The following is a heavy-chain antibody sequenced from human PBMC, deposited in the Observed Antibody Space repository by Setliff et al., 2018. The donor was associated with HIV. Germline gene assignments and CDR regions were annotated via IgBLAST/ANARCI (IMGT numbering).Heavy chain of an antibody. J-gene: IGHJ3*02. V-gene: IGHV4-61*08. D-gene: IGHD2-2*01. Sequence: PSETLSLTCSVSGGSLISGGYYWSWIRQHPGKGLEWIGYIYYTGSTNYNPSLKSRVTISVDTSKNQFSLNLSSVAAADTAVYYCARVACSSTSCPRRYAFDMWGQGTMVTVSS. CDR1: GGSLISGGYY. CDR2: IYYTGST. CDR3: ARVACSSTSCPRRYAFDM.